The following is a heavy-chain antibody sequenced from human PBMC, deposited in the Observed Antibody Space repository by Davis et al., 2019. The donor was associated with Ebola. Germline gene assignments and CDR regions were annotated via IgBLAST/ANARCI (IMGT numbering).Heavy chain of an antibody. V-gene: IGHV3-11*01. J-gene: IGHJ6*02. CDR3: ARGNYGDYIVLYYYNMDV. D-gene: IGHD4-17*01. CDR1: GFVFSSYV. CDR2: ISSSGSAV. Sequence: GESLKISCAASGFVFSSYVMSWIRQAPGKGLEWVSFISSSGSAVYYADSVKGRFTISRDNAKNSLYLQMNSLRAEDTAVYYCARGNYGDYIVLYYYNMDVWGQGTTVTVSS.